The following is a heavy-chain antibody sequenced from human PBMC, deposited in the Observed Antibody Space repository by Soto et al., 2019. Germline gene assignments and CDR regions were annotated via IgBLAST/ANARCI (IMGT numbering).Heavy chain of an antibody. J-gene: IGHJ4*02. CDR1: GYTFTSYY. Sequence: ASVKVSCKASGYTFTSYYMHWVRQAPGQGLEWMGIINPSGGSTSYAQKFQDRVTMTRDTSTSTVYMELSSLRSEDTAVYYCARDVYCGGDCYARYFDYGGQGNRVTVSS. CDR2: INPSGGST. V-gene: IGHV1-46*01. CDR3: ARDVYCGGDCYARYFDY. D-gene: IGHD2-21*02.